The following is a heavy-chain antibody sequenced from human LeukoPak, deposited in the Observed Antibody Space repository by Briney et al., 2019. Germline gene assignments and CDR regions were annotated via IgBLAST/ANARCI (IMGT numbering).Heavy chain of an antibody. CDR1: GFTFSTYI. Sequence: GGSLRLSCAASGFTFSTYIMNWVRQAPGRGLEWVSFISSSSDYIYYTDSVKGRFTISRDNAKNSLYLQMNSLRAEDTAVYYCARDGTLRAFDIWGQGTMVTVSS. CDR2: ISSSSDYI. V-gene: IGHV3-21*01. J-gene: IGHJ3*02. D-gene: IGHD1-1*01. CDR3: ARDGTLRAFDI.